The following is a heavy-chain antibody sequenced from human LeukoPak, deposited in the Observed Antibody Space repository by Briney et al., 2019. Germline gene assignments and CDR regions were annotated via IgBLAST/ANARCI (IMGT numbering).Heavy chain of an antibody. CDR1: VGTFSSYT. CDR3: ARDPSIAVAGLFDY. J-gene: IGHJ4*02. V-gene: IGHV1-69*04. CDR2: IIPILGIA. Sequence: SVKVSCKASVGTFSSYTISWVRQAPGQGLEWMGRIIPILGIANNVQKFQGRVTITADKSTSTAYMELSSLRYEDTAVYYCARDPSIAVAGLFDYWGQGTLVTVSS. D-gene: IGHD6-19*01.